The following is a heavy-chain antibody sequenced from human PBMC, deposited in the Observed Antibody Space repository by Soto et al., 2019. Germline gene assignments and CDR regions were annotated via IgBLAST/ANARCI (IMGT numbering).Heavy chain of an antibody. CDR1: GASISIYS. J-gene: IGHJ4*02. CDR2: IYYSGST. V-gene: IGHV4-59*01. Sequence: SETLSLTCSVSGASISIYSWSWIRQPPGKGLEWIGYIYYSGSTNYNPSLKSRVAISVDTSKNQFSLKLSSVTAADTAVYYCARSTDSSGWRFDYWGQGTQVT. CDR3: ARSTDSSGWRFDY. D-gene: IGHD6-19*01.